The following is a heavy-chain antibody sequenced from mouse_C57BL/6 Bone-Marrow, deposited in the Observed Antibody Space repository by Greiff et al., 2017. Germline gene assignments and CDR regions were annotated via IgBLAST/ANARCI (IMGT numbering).Heavy chain of an antibody. CDR1: GYTFNDYD. CDR3: TVTTVVADY. CDR2: IDPENGGT. V-gene: IGHV1-15*01. J-gene: IGHJ2*01. D-gene: IGHD1-1*01. Sequence: QVQLMQSGAELVRPGASVTLSCKASGYTFNDYDMPWVKQTPVHGLEWIGDIDPENGGTSYHPKFKGQVILTADKSSSTDDMELRSLTSEDSAVYYCTVTTVVADYWGQGTTLTVSS.